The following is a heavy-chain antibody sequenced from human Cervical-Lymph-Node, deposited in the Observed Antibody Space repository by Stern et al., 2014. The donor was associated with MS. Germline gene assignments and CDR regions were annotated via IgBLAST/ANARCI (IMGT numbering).Heavy chain of an antibody. V-gene: IGHV2-5*02. CDR2: IYWDDQK. CDR3: AHRTAGPFDY. Sequence: QVTLKESGPALVKPTQTLKLTCTFSGFSLSTNGMGVGWIRQPPGEALEWLAYIYWDDQKRYSPSLKSRLTITKDTSKNQVVLTLTNVDPVDTATYYCAHRTAGPFDYWGQGTLVTVSS. J-gene: IGHJ4*02. CDR1: GFSLSTNGMG.